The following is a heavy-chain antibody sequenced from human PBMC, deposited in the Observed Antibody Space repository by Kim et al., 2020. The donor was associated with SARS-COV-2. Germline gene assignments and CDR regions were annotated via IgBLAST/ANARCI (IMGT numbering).Heavy chain of an antibody. Sequence: YADYVEDRFTISRDNSKNTLYLQMNSLRAEDTAVYYCAKDFMVRGVMPEDWGQGTLVTVSS. CDR3: AKDFMVRGVMPED. J-gene: IGHJ4*02. V-gene: IGHV3-30*02. D-gene: IGHD3-10*01.